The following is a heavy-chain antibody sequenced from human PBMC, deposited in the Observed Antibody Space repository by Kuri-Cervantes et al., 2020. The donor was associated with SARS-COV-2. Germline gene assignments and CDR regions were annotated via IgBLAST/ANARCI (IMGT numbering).Heavy chain of an antibody. D-gene: IGHD6-13*01. J-gene: IGHJ6*02. CDR3: AKGVKYSSSWYVNYYYYGMDV. CDR2: IRYDGSNK. Sequence: GESLKISCSASGFTFVDYEMNWVRQAPGKGLEWVAFIRYDGSNKYYADSVKGRFTISRDNSKNTLYLQMNSLRAEDTAVYYCAKGVKYSSSWYVNYYYYGMDVWGQGTTVTVSS. V-gene: IGHV3-30*02. CDR1: GFTFVDYE.